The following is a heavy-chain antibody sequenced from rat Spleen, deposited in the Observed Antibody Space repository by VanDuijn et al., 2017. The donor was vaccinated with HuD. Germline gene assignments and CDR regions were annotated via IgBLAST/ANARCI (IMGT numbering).Heavy chain of an antibody. CDR2: ITNTGGST. J-gene: IGHJ2*01. V-gene: IGHV5-20*01. Sequence: EVQLVESDGGLVQPGRSLKLSCAASGFTFSDYYMAWVRQAPGKGLEWVASITNTGGSTYYPDSVKGRFTISRDTAENTVYLQMNSLRSEDTATYYCATPLPHWGQGVLVTVSS. CDR3: ATPLPH. D-gene: IGHD3-1*01. CDR1: GFTFSDYY.